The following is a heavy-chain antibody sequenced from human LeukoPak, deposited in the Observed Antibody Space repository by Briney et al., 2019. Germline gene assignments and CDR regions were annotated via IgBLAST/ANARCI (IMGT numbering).Heavy chain of an antibody. V-gene: IGHV4-61*01. J-gene: IGHJ5*02. CDR2: IYYSGST. CDR1: GGSVSSGSYY. Sequence: SETLSLTCTVSGGSVSSGSYYWSWIRQPPGEGLEWIGNIYYSGSTNYNPSLKSRVTISVDTSKNQFSLKLSSVTAAGTAVYYCASEGTTMVRGVTVNWFDPWGQGTLVTVSS. D-gene: IGHD3-10*01. CDR3: ASEGTTMVRGVTVNWFDP.